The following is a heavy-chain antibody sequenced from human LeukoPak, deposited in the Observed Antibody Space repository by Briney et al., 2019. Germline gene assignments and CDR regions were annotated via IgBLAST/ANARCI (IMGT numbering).Heavy chain of an antibody. D-gene: IGHD4-17*01. Sequence: GGSLRLSCAASGFTFSSYAMSWVRQAPGKGLEWVSSISSSGDSTYYADSVKGRFTISRDNSKNTLYLQMNSLRAEDTAVYYCAKDPMTTVTTTAYWGQGTLVTVSS. CDR3: AKDPMTTVTTTAY. J-gene: IGHJ4*02. V-gene: IGHV3-23*01. CDR2: ISSSGDST. CDR1: GFTFSSYA.